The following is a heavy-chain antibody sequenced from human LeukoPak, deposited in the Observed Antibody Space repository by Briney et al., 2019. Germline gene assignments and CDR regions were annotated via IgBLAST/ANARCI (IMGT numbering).Heavy chain of an antibody. CDR3: ARKHDYGDYGLVDY. CDR2: ISAYNGNT. D-gene: IGHD4-17*01. Sequence: ASVKVSCKASGYTFTSYGIIWVRQAPGQGLEWMGWISAYNGNTNYAQKLQGRVTMTTDTSTSTAYMELRSLRSDDTAVYYCARKHDYGDYGLVDYWGQGTLVTVSS. V-gene: IGHV1-18*01. J-gene: IGHJ4*02. CDR1: GYTFTSYG.